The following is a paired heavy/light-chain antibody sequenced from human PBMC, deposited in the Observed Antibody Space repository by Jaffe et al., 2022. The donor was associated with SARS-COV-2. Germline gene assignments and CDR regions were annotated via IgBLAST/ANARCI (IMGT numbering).Heavy chain of an antibody. V-gene: IGHV4-39*01. D-gene: IGHD6-19*01. CDR2: KYYSGST. Sequence: QLQLQESGPGLVKPSETLSLSCSVSGGSISGSGYYWAWFRQPPGKGLEWIGSKYYSGSTYYNPSLKSRVTMSVDTSKNQFSLKLTSVTAADTAVYYCASPGYSSGWYYAEYFHHWGQGTLVTVSS. J-gene: IGHJ1*01. CDR3: ASPGYSSGWYYAEYFHH. CDR1: GGSISGSGYY.
Light chain of an antibody. CDR3: QQYGSSPWT. J-gene: IGKJ1*01. CDR2: GAS. V-gene: IGKV3-20*01. Sequence: EIVLTQSPGTLSLSPGERATLSCRASQSVSSSRLAWYQQRPGQAPRLLIYGASSRATGIPDRFSGSGSGTDFTLTISRLEPEDFAVYHCQQYGSSPWTFGQGTKVEIK. CDR1: QSVSSSR.